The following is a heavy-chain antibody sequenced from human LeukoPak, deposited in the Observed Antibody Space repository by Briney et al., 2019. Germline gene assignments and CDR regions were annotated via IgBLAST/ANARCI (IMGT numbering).Heavy chain of an antibody. J-gene: IGHJ5*02. CDR3: AKDTIAAAGTRWFDP. CDR1: GFTFSSYA. V-gene: IGHV3-23*01. D-gene: IGHD6-13*01. CDR2: ISGSGGST. Sequence: PGGSLRLSCAASGFTFSSYAMGWVRQAPGKGLEWVSAISGSGGSTYYADSVKGRFTISRDNSKNTLYLQMSSLRAEDTAVYYCAKDTIAAAGTRWFDPWGQGTLVTVSS.